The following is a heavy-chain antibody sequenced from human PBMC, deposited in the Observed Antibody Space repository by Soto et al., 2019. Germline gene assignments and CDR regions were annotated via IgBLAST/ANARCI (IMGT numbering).Heavy chain of an antibody. J-gene: IGHJ4*02. V-gene: IGHV4-4*02. CDR3: ATRYPGTSVDY. D-gene: IGHD1-7*01. Sequence: SETMSLTCAVSAGSLTSNNWWTWVRQPPGQGLEWIGEIYRTGSTNYNPSLKSRVTISLDKSENQFSLKVTSLTAADTAVYYCATRYPGTSVDYWGQGTLVTVSS. CDR2: IYRTGST. CDR1: AGSLTSNNW.